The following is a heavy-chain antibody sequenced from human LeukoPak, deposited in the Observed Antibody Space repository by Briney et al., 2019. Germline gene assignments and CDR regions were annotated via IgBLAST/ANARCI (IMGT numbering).Heavy chain of an antibody. J-gene: IGHJ4*02. D-gene: IGHD3-22*01. CDR1: GFTFSSYA. V-gene: IGHV3-23*01. CDR3: ARAYYDSSGYLGRYLDY. CDR2: ISGSGGST. Sequence: GGSLRLSCAASGFTFSSYAMSWVRQAPGKGLEWVSAISGSGGSTYYADSVKGRFTISRDNSKNTLYLQMNSLRAEDTAVYYCARAYYDSSGYLGRYLDYWGQGTLVTVSS.